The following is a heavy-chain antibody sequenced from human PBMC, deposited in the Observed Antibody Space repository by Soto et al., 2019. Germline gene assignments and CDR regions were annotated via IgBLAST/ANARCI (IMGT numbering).Heavy chain of an antibody. Sequence: GESLKISCKGSGYSFTSYWISWVRQMPGKGLEWMGRIDPSDSYTNYSPSFQGHVTISADKSISTAYLQWSSLKASDTAMYYCATTITYYDILTGYSTYYYYYGMDVWGQGTTVTVSS. CDR3: ATTITYYDILTGYSTYYYYYGMDV. J-gene: IGHJ6*02. V-gene: IGHV5-10-1*01. CDR1: GYSFTSYW. D-gene: IGHD3-9*01. CDR2: IDPSDSYT.